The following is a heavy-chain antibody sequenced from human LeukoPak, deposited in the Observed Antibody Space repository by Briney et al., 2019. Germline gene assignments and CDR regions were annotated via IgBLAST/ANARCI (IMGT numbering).Heavy chain of an antibody. V-gene: IGHV3-72*01. D-gene: IGHD1-14*01. CDR3: TRVGSNHYYGLDV. Sequence: PGGSLRLSCAASGFTLTDHYIDWVRQAPGKGLEWVGRTRNKPNNYVKEYVASVMGRFTISVDDSRNSLYLQMNSLKDEDTAVYYCTRVGSNHYYGLDVWGQGTTVTVSS. J-gene: IGHJ6*02. CDR2: TRNKPNNYVK. CDR1: GFTLTDHY.